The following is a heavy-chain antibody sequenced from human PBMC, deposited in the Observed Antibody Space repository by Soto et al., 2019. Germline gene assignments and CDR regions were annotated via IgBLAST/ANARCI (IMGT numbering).Heavy chain of an antibody. D-gene: IGHD2-2*01. V-gene: IGHV1-18*04. CDR1: GYTFTSYG. Sequence: GASVKVSCKASGYTFTSYGISWVRQAPGQGLEWMGWISAYNGNTNYAQKLQGRVTMTTDTSTSTAYMELRSLRSDDTAVYYCARGCSSTSCYAYYYYYYGMDVWGQGTTVTVSS. J-gene: IGHJ6*02. CDR2: ISAYNGNT. CDR3: ARGCSSTSCYAYYYYYYGMDV.